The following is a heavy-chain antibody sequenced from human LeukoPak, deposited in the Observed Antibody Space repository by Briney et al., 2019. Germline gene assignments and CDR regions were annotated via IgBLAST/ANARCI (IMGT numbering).Heavy chain of an antibody. D-gene: IGHD5-18*01. Sequence: SETLSLTCTVSGGSISSGSYYWSWIRQPAGKGLEWIGRIYTSGSTNYNPSLKSRVTISVDTSKNQFSLKLSSVTAADTAVYYCARGGYSYGLGGDYFDYWGQGTLVTVSS. CDR3: ARGGYSYGLGGDYFDY. J-gene: IGHJ4*02. V-gene: IGHV4-61*02. CDR1: GGSISSGSYY. CDR2: IYTSGST.